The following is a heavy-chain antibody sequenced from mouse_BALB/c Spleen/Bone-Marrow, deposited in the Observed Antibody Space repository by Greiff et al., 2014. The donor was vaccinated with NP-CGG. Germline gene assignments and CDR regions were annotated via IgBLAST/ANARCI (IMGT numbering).Heavy chain of an antibody. CDR1: GYTFTSYD. V-gene: IGHV1-85*01. CDR3: SHDGLLPGMDY. D-gene: IGHD2-3*01. J-gene: IGHJ4*01. CDR2: IFPGDNST. Sequence: QVPLTQSGAELVKPGASVKLSCKASGYTFTSYDINWVRQRPEQGLEWIGWIFPGDNSTKYNEKFKGKATLTTDKSSSTAYMQHSRRTTEDAAVDYCSHDGLLPGMDYWGQGTSVTVSS.